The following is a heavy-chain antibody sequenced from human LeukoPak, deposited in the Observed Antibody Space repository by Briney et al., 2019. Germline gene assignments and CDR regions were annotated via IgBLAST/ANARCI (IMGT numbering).Heavy chain of an antibody. CDR2: MWYDGSNK. V-gene: IGHV3-33*01. CDR3: ARVGVLGDYYDSSGYYHALDI. D-gene: IGHD3-22*01. Sequence: GRSLRLSCAASGFTFSSYGMHWVRQAPGKGLEWVAVMWYDGSNKYYADSVKGRFTISRDNSKNTLYLQMNSLRAEDTAVYYCARVGVLGDYYDSSGYYHALDIWGQGTMVTVSS. CDR1: GFTFSSYG. J-gene: IGHJ3*02.